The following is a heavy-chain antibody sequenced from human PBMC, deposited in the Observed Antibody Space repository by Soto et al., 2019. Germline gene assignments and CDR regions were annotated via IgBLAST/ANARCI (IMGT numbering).Heavy chain of an antibody. CDR1: GFSFTDFW. D-gene: IGHD2-8*01. J-gene: IGHJ4*02. CDR2: IKQGGSER. Sequence: EVQLVESGGGLVQPGGSLRLSCAASGFSFTDFWVTWVRQAPGKGLEWVANIKQGGSERYYVDSVKGRFTISRDKAKNSLLLQMNSLRAEATAVYCCARSEVYSFDFWGQGTLVTVSS. CDR3: ARSEVYSFDF. V-gene: IGHV3-7*05.